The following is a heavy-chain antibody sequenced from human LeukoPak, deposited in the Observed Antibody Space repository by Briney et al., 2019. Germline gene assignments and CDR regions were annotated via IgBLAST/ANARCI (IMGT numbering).Heavy chain of an antibody. J-gene: IGHJ5*02. D-gene: IGHD6-13*01. CDR3: ASEFWSSSWYDFWFDP. CDR1: GGSISSYY. CDR2: IYYSGST. V-gene: IGHV4-59*01. Sequence: SETLSLTCTVSGGSISSYYWSWIRQPPGKGLEWIGYIYYSGSTNYNPSLKSRVTISVDTSKNQFSLKLSSVTAADTAVYYCASEFWSSSWYDFWFDPWGQGTLVTVSS.